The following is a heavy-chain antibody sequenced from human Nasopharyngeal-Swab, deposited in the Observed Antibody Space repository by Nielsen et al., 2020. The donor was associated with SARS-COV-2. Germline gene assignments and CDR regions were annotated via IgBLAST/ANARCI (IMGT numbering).Heavy chain of an antibody. CDR1: GFSISNNY. V-gene: IGHV3-53*01. CDR3: ARGLYESDVPYMDV. D-gene: IGHD2/OR15-2a*01. Sequence: GESLKISCAASGFSISNNYMSWVRQARGRGLEWVSVISSFGSTYDAGSLRGRFTISRDSSKNTLYLQMTNLRAEDTAVYYCARGLYESDVPYMDVWGKGTTVTVSS. J-gene: IGHJ6*03. CDR2: ISSFGST.